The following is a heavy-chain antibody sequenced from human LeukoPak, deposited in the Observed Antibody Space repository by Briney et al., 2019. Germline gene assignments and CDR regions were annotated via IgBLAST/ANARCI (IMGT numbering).Heavy chain of an antibody. CDR1: SGSISGGGYY. CDR3: ARESTQTWWYFDL. V-gene: IGHV4-31*01. Sequence: PSQTLSLTCTVSSGSISGGGYYWSWIRQHPGKGLEWIGYIYYGGSTYYNPSLKSEVTISVDTSRNQFSLKLSSVTAADTAVYYCARESTQTWWYFDLWGRGTLVTVSS. J-gene: IGHJ2*01. CDR2: IYYGGST.